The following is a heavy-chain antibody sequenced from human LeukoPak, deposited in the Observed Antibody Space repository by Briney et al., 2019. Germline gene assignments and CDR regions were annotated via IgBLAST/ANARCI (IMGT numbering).Heavy chain of an antibody. CDR1: GYTFTSYA. D-gene: IGHD2-2*01. CDR3: AKDSCSSTSCYYFDY. J-gene: IGHJ4*02. CDR2: INAGNGNT. V-gene: IGHV1-3*01. Sequence: GASVKVSCKASGYTFTSYAMHWVRQAPGQRLEWMGWINAGNGNTKYSQKFQGRVTITRDTSASTAYMELSSLRSEDTAVYYCAKDSCSSTSCYYFDYWGQGTLVTVSS.